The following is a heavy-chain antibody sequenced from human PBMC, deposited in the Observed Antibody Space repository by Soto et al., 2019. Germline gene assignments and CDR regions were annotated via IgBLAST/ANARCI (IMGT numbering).Heavy chain of an antibody. J-gene: IGHJ4*02. V-gene: IGHV1-3*05. CDR2: INAGNGNT. CDR1: GYTFTSYA. D-gene: IGHD2-21*02. CDR3: ARSIVVGTALDY. Sequence: QVQLVQSGAEEKKPWASVKVSCKASGYTFTSYALHWVRQAPGQRLEWMGWINAGNGNTKYSQKFQGRVTITRDTSASTAYMELSSLRSEDTAVYYCARSIVVGTALDYWGQGTLVTVSS.